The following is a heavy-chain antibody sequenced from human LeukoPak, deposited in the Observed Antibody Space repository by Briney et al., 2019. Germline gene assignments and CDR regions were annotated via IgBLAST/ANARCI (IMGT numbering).Heavy chain of an antibody. CDR2: IYTSGST. CDR3: ARNSCPSGSCYDNRGYFDY. CDR1: GGSFSGYY. Sequence: SETLSLTCAVYGGSFSGYYWSWIRQPAGKGLEWIGRIYTSGSTNYNPSLKSRITISVDTSKNQFSLKLSSVTAADTAVYYCARNSCPSGSCYDNRGYFDYWGQGTLVTVSS. D-gene: IGHD2-15*01. V-gene: IGHV4-59*10. J-gene: IGHJ4*02.